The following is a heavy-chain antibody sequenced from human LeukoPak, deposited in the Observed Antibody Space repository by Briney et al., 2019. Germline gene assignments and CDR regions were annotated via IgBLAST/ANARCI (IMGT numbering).Heavy chain of an antibody. CDR1: GFTFSDYY. J-gene: IGHJ4*02. CDR3: ARAWIAAAGTPFDY. V-gene: IGHV3-11*01. D-gene: IGHD6-13*01. CDR2: ISSSGSTI. Sequence: PGGSLRLSCAASGFTFSDYYMSWIRQAPGKGLEWVSYISSSGSTIYYADSVKGRFTISRDNAKNSRYLQMNSLRAEDTAVYYCARAWIAAAGTPFDYWGQGTLVTVSS.